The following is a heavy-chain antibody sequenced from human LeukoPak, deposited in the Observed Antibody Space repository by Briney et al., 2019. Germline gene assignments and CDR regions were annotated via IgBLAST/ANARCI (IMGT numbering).Heavy chain of an antibody. CDR2: IYHSGST. D-gene: IGHD6-13*01. Sequence: PSETLSLTCTVSGGSVSSGTYYWSWIRQPPGKGLEWIGYIYHSGSTNYNPSFKSRVTISVDTSKKQFSLKLRPVTAADTAVYYCARGAAATIWGQGTKVTVSS. J-gene: IGHJ3*02. CDR3: ARGAAATI. V-gene: IGHV4-61*01. CDR1: GGSVSSGTYY.